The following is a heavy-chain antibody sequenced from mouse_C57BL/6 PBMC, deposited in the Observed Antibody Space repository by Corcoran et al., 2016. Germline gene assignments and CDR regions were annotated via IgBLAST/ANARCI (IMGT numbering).Heavy chain of an antibody. CDR1: GYTFTDYN. CDR3: VRSEDYSWFAY. J-gene: IGHJ3*01. CDR2: INPNNGGT. V-gene: IGHV1-18*01. Sequence: EVQLQQSGPELVKPGASVKIPCKASGYTFTDYNMDWVKQSHGKSLEWIGDINPNNGGTIYNQKFKGKATLTVDKSSSTAYMELRSLTSEDTAVYYCVRSEDYSWFAYWGQGTLVTVSA. D-gene: IGHD1-1*01.